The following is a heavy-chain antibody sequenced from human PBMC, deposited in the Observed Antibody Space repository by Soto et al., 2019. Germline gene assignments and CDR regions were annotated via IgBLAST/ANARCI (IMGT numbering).Heavy chain of an antibody. CDR3: ARGKRYTNDY. D-gene: IGHD2-2*02. CDR1: GYTFSNYD. V-gene: IGHV1-8*01. CDR2: TSPNSGRT. J-gene: IGHJ4*02. Sequence: ASVKFSCKASGYTFSNYDINWVRQATGQGLEWMGWTSPNSGRTGYAQKFQGRVTMTRNTSISTAYMELSSLRSEDTAVYYCARGKRYTNDYWGQGTLVTVSS.